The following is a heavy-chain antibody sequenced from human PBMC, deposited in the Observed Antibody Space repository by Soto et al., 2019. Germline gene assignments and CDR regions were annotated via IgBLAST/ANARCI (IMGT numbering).Heavy chain of an antibody. Sequence: EVQLLESGGGLVQPGGSLRLSCAASGFTFSSYAMSWVRQAPGKGLEWVSAIAYSGSSTFYAESVRGRFTISRDNSGNTVYLPMNSLRADDTAIYYCAKYREGAKASPFDCWGQGTLVTVSS. CDR3: AKYREGAKASPFDC. J-gene: IGHJ4*02. D-gene: IGHD1-26*01. V-gene: IGHV3-23*01. CDR2: IAYSGSST. CDR1: GFTFSSYA.